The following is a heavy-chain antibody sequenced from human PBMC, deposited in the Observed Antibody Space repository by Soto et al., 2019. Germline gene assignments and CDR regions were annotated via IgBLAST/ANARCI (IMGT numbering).Heavy chain of an antibody. J-gene: IGHJ4*02. CDR1: GYTFTRYG. CDR2: ITTDKGKT. V-gene: IGHV1-18*01. Sequence: QVQLVQSGPEVKKPGASVKVSCKTSGYTFTRYGISWVRQAPGQGLEWMGWITTDKGKTTYAQKFQDRVTMATDTSTSTCYMELRSLRSDDTAVYYCAARSPAFDYWGQGTLVTVSA. CDR3: AARSPAFDY.